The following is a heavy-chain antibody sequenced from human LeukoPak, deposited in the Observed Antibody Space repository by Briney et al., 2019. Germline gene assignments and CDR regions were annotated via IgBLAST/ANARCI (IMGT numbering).Heavy chain of an antibody. J-gene: IGHJ4*02. CDR1: DYTFTKYD. CDR2: IGASIGDT. D-gene: IGHD3-22*01. CDR3: ARVRDDTSGLNGKWGYYFDY. Sequence: ASLKVSCKPSDYTFTKYDISWVRRSPGHRREWRGWIGASIGDTTSAQKLQGRVAMATDTSPSTAYMELRSLRSDDTAVYYCARVRDDTSGLNGKWGYYFDYWGQGTLVSVSS. V-gene: IGHV1-18*01.